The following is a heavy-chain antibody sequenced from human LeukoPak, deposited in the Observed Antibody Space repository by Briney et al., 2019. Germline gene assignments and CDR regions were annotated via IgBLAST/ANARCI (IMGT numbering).Heavy chain of an antibody. CDR1: GGSIITSIYY. V-gene: IGHV4-39*02. J-gene: IGHJ4*02. CDR3: ARLFGRYFGRWFDY. D-gene: IGHD1-26*01. CDR2: IYYSGST. Sequence: SEALSLTCTVSGGSIITSIYYWGWIRQPPGEGLEWIGNIYYSGSTYYNPSLRSRVTISLDTSKNHFSLKLSSVTAADTAVYYCARLFGRYFGRWFDYWGQGTLVTVSS.